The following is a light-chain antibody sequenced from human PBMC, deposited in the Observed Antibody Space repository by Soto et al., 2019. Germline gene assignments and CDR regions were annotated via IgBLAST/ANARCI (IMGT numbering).Light chain of an antibody. V-gene: IGKV2-28*01. Sequence: EIVMTQSPLSLPVTPGEPASISCRSSQSLLHSDGYNYLDWYLQKPGQSPQLLIYLGSNRASGVPATLSGSGSGTDFTLRISRVEAEDVGVYYCMQALDAPLTFGGGTKVEIK. CDR1: QSLLHSDGYNY. J-gene: IGKJ4*01. CDR3: MQALDAPLT. CDR2: LGS.